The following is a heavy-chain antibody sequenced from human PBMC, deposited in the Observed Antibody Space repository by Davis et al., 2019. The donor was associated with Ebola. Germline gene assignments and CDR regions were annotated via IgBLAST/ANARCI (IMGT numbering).Heavy chain of an antibody. Sequence: GGSLRLSCKDSGNSFSSHWIGWVRQMPGKGLEWMGIIYTGDSDTRYSPSFRGQVTISADKSIKTAFLQWSSLKASDTALYYCASLRRTITGMDDAFDNWGQGTLVTVSS. CDR2: IYTGDSDT. D-gene: IGHD2-8*02. CDR3: ASLRRTITGMDDAFDN. V-gene: IGHV5-51*01. CDR1: GNSFSSHW. J-gene: IGHJ3*02.